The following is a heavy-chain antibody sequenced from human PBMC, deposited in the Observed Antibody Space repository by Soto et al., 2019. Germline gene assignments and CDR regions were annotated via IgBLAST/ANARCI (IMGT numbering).Heavy chain of an antibody. D-gene: IGHD6-13*01. CDR2: IKSKTDGGTT. V-gene: IGHV3-15*07. CDR3: TTEAAAGSYYYYGMDV. J-gene: IGHJ6*02. Sequence: GGSLRLSCAASGFTFSNAWMNWVRQAPGKGLEWVGRIKSKTDGGTTDYAAPVKGRFTISRDDSKNTLYLQMNSLKTEDTAVYYCTTEAAAGSYYYYGMDVWGQGTTVTVSS. CDR1: GFTFSNAW.